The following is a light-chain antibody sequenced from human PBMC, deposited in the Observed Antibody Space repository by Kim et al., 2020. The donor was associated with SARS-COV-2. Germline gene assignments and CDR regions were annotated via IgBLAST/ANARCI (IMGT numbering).Light chain of an antibody. J-gene: IGLJ2*01. CDR3: QVWDSSSDHVV. Sequence: PGKTARITCGGNNIGSKSVHWYKQKPGQAPVLVIYYDSDRPSGIPERFSGSNSGNTATLTISRVEAGDEADYYCQVWDSSSDHVVFGGGTQLTVL. V-gene: IGLV3-21*04. CDR2: YDS. CDR1: NIGSKS.